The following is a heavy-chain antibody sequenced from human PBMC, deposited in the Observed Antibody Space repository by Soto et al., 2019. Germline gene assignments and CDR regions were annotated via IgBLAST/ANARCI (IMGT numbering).Heavy chain of an antibody. CDR2: IYWNDDK. D-gene: IGHD1-1*01. J-gene: IGHJ6*02. Sequence: SGPTLVNPTQTLTLTCTFSGFSLNTNGEGVAWIRQPPGKALEWLAVIYWNDDKRHSPSLKSRLTITKDTSKNQVVLTMTNMDPVDTATYYCAHRQRATTGRPRGMDVWGLGTTVTVSS. CDR1: GFSLNTNGEG. CDR3: AHRQRATTGRPRGMDV. V-gene: IGHV2-5*01.